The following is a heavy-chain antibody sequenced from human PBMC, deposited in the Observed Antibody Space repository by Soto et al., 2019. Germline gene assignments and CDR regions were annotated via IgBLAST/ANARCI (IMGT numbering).Heavy chain of an antibody. D-gene: IGHD3-16*01. J-gene: IGHJ4*02. CDR1: GGSVSSGSYY. V-gene: IGHV4-61*01. CDR2: IYYSGST. Sequence: QVQLQESGPGLVKPSETLSLTCTVSGGSVSSGSYYWSWIRQPPGKGLEWIGYIYYSGSTNYNPSLKSRVTISVDTSKNPFSLKLSSVTAADTAVYYCAMTAPTYFDYWGQGTLVTVSS. CDR3: AMTAPTYFDY.